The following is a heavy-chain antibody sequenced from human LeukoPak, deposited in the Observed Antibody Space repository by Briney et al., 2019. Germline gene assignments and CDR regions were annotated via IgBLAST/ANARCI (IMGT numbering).Heavy chain of an antibody. CDR1: GYTFIGYY. D-gene: IGHD3-16*01. J-gene: IGHJ4*02. CDR3: AREGYDL. V-gene: IGHV1-2*02. Sequence: ASVKVSGKASGYTFIGYYMYWVRQAPGQGLEWVGWINPNTGVTNFAQNFQGGVTMTRDTSISTAYMGLSSLRSDDTAVYYCAREGYDLWGQGTLVTVSS. CDR2: INPNTGVT.